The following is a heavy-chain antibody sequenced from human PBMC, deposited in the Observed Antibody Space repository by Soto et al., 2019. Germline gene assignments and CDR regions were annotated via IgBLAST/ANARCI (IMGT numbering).Heavy chain of an antibody. CDR3: ARERLRRGGWFDP. Sequence: SETLSLTCTVSGGSISSYYWSWIRQPPGKGLEWIGYIYYSGSTNYNPSLKSRVTISVDTSKNQFSLKLSSVTAADTAVCYCARERLRRGGWFDPWGQGTLVTVSS. CDR1: GGSISSYY. V-gene: IGHV4-59*01. D-gene: IGHD4-17*01. J-gene: IGHJ5*02. CDR2: IYYSGST.